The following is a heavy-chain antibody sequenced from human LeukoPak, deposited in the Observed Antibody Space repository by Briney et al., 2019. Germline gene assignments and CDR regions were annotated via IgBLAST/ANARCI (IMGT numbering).Heavy chain of an antibody. Sequence: ASVKVSCKVSGYALTSYGTSWVRQAPGQWLEWMGWISAYNGNTNYAQKLQGRVTMTTDTSTSTAYMELRSLRSDDTAVYYCARDGSGSTPDYWGQGALVTVSS. V-gene: IGHV1-18*01. CDR2: ISAYNGNT. J-gene: IGHJ4*02. CDR1: GYALTSYG. D-gene: IGHD6-19*01. CDR3: ARDGSGSTPDY.